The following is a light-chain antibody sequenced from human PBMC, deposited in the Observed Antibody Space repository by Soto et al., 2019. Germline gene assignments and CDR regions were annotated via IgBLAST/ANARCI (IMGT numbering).Light chain of an antibody. J-gene: IGKJ5*01. CDR2: GAS. CDR3: QQYGSSPIT. CDR1: QSVSSSY. V-gene: IGKV3-20*01. Sequence: EIVMTQSPATLSVSPGERATLSCRASQSVSSSYLAWYQQKPGQAPRLLISGASSRATGIPDRFSGSGSGTDFTLTISRLEPEDFALYYCQQYGSSPITFGQGTRLEVK.